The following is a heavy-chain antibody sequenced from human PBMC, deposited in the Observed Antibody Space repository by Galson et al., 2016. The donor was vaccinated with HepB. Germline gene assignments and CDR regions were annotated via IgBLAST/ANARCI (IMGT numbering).Heavy chain of an antibody. CDR2: LRSNGDNT. CDR1: GFSFNNIA. J-gene: IGHJ6*02. D-gene: IGHD4-11*01. Sequence: SLRLSCATSGFSFNNIAMSWVRQAPGKGLEHVSSLRSNGDNTYYADFVKGRFTISRDNSKSLLFLQMRSLTAEDTALYFCVKDRGASNKHILDVWGQGTMVTVSS. V-gene: IGHV3-64D*06. CDR3: VKDRGASNKHILDV.